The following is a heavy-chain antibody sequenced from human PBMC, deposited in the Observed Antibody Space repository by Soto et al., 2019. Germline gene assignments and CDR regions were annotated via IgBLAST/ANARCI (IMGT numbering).Heavy chain of an antibody. V-gene: IGHV3-30-3*01. CDR1: GFTFSSYA. J-gene: IGHJ4*02. Sequence: VQLLESGGGVVQPGRSLRLSCAASGFTFSSYAMHWVRQAPGKGLEWVAVISYDGSNKYYADSVKGRFTISRDNSKNTLYLQMNSLRAEDTAVYYCARSKAVGASPDYWGQGTLVTVSS. D-gene: IGHD1-26*01. CDR2: ISYDGSNK. CDR3: ARSKAVGASPDY.